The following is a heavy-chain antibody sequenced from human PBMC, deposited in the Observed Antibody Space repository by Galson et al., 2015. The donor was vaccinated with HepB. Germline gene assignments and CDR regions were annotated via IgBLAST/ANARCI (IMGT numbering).Heavy chain of an antibody. CDR2: ISDRSRTI. Sequence: SLRLSCAASGFTLSTYSMNWVRQAPGKGLEWVSYISDRSRTIYYADSVRGRFTISRDNAKNSLYLQMNSLRVGDTAVYYCARDQLPAIVGGDPDAFDIWGQGTLVTVSS. CDR1: GFTLSTYS. J-gene: IGHJ3*02. V-gene: IGHV3-48*01. CDR3: ARDQLPAIVGGDPDAFDI. D-gene: IGHD1-26*01.